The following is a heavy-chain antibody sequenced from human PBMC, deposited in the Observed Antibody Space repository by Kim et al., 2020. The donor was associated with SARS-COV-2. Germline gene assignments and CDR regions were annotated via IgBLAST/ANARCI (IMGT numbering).Heavy chain of an antibody. D-gene: IGHD5-12*01. J-gene: IGHJ4*02. CDR3: ARVGGFIVATVGSAYFDY. V-gene: IGHV1-2*02. CDR1: GYTFTGYY. Sequence: ASVKVSCKASGYTFTGYYMHWVRQAPGQGLEWMGWINPNSGGTNYAQKFQGRVTMTRDTSISTAYMELSRLRSDDTAVYYCARVGGFIVATVGSAYFDYWGQGTLVTVSS. CDR2: INPNSGGT.